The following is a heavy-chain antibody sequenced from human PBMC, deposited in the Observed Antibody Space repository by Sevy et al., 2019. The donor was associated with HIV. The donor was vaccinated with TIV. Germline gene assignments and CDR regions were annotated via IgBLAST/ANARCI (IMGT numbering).Heavy chain of an antibody. CDR1: GFTVNDKY. CDR2: IFSSGST. Sequence: GGSLRLSCAISGFTVNDKYIIWVRQAPGKGLEWVSVIFSSGSTYYADSAKVRFTISRDNSKNTVDLQMNSVRAEDTAVYYWVSLFLSYRSGWSYFDYWGQGTLVTVSS. J-gene: IGHJ4*02. V-gene: IGHV3-66*02. CDR3: VSLFLSYRSGWSYFDY. D-gene: IGHD6-19*01.